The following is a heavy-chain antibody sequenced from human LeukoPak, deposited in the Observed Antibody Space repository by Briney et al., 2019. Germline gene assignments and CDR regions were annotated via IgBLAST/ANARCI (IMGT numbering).Heavy chain of an antibody. V-gene: IGHV3-7*01. CDR3: ARDKSESRGWDFDY. CDR1: GFTFSTYW. Sequence: GGSLRLSCAASGFTFSTYWMSWVRQAPGKGLEWVANIKQDGSEKYYVESVRGRFTISRDNAEHSVYLQMNSLRAEDTAVYYCARDKSESRGWDFDYWGQGSLVTVSS. CDR2: IKQDGSEK. D-gene: IGHD3-22*01. J-gene: IGHJ4*02.